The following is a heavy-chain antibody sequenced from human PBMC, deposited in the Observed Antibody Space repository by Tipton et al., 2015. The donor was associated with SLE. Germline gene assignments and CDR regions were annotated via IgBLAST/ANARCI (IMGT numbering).Heavy chain of an antibody. J-gene: IGHJ3*02. CDR3: ARVFPYDSSPYRVLGPFDI. CDR2: IYYSSYT. D-gene: IGHD3-22*01. CDR1: GVSITNSY. Sequence: TLSLTCSVSGVSITNSYWSWIRQPPGKGLEWIGYIYYSSYTNYNPSLKSRVTTSFDRSKNQFSLNLNSVTAADTATYYCARVFPYDSSPYRVLGPFDIWGQGTMVTVSS. V-gene: IGHV4-59*01.